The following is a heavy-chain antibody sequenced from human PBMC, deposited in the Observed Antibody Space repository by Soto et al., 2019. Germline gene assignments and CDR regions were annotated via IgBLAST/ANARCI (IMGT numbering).Heavy chain of an antibody. Sequence: PEGPQRLSCAASGFTLSSYPMSWVRQAPGKGLEWVSAISGSGGSTYYADSVKGRFTISRDNSKNTLYLQMNSLRAEDTAVHYCANARADYYDSSGYPVDYWGQGT. CDR1: GFTLSSYP. D-gene: IGHD3-22*01. CDR2: ISGSGGST. CDR3: ANARADYYDSSGYPVDY. J-gene: IGHJ4*02. V-gene: IGHV3-23*01.